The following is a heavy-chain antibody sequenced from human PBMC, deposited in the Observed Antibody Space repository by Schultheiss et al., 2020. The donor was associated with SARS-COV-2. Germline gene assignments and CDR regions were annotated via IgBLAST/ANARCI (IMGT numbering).Heavy chain of an antibody. Sequence: SQTLSLTCAISGDSVSSNSAAWNWIRQSPSRGLEWLGRTYYRSKWYNDYAVSVKSRITINPDTSKNQFSLKLSSVTAADTAVYYCARAVEMATKGYYGMDVWGQGTTVTVSS. CDR2: TYYRSKWYN. J-gene: IGHJ6*02. CDR1: GDSVSSNSAA. D-gene: IGHD5-24*01. CDR3: ARAVEMATKGYYGMDV. V-gene: IGHV6-1*01.